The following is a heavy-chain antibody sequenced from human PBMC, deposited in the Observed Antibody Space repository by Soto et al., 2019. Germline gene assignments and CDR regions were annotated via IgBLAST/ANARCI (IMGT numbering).Heavy chain of an antibody. D-gene: IGHD5-12*01. CDR1: GGSISSGGYY. V-gene: IGHV4-31*03. J-gene: IGHJ4*02. CDR3: ARTLTDSRDGYNSIPFDY. Sequence: LSLTCTVSGGSISSGGYYWSWIRQHPGKGLEWIGYIYYSGSTYYNPSLKSRATISVDTSKNQFSLKLSSVTAADTAVYYCARTLTDSRDGYNSIPFDYWGQGTLVTVSS. CDR2: IYYSGST.